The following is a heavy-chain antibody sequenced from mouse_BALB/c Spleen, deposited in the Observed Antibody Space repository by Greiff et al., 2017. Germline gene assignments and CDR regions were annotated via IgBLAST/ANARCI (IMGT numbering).Heavy chain of an antibody. D-gene: IGHD4-1*01. CDR3: ARSGGGTLAMDY. J-gene: IGHJ4*01. CDR2: INPSTGYT. CDR1: GYTFTSYW. Sequence: QVQLKQSGAELAKPGASVKMSCKASGYTFTSYWMHWVKQRPGQGLEWIGYINPSTGYTEYNQKFKDKATLTADKSSSTAYMQLSSLTSEDSAVYYCARSGGGTLAMDYWGQGTSVTVSS. V-gene: IGHV1-7*01.